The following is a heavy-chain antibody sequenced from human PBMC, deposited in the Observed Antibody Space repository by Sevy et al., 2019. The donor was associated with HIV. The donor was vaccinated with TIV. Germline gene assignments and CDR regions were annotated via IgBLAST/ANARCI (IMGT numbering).Heavy chain of an antibody. V-gene: IGHV4-61*03. CDR1: GGSVSSGSYY. J-gene: IGHJ4*02. CDR2: IHYSGST. CDR3: ARRSTPAVIPTYFFDF. D-gene: IGHD2-15*01. Sequence: SETLSLTCTVSGGSVSSGSYYWSWNRQPPGKGLEWIGYIHYSGSTNYTPSLKSRVTISIDTSKKHFSLRLTSVTAADTAVYYCARRSTPAVIPTYFFDFWGQGTLVTVSS.